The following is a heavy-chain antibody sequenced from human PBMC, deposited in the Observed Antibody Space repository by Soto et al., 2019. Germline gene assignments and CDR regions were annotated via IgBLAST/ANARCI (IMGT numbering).Heavy chain of an antibody. CDR2: IKSKTDDGTT. CDR1: GYTFSNAW. CDR3: ATEGRRTDFDY. V-gene: IGHV3-15*07. D-gene: IGHD3-10*01. J-gene: IGHJ4*02. Sequence: EVQLVESGGGLVRPGRSLRVSCAASGYTFSNAWMNWVRQAPGKGLEWVGRIKSKTDDGTTDYAAPVKGRFTISRDDSKNMLYLQMNSLETEDTAVYYCATEGRRTDFDYWGQGTLVTVSS.